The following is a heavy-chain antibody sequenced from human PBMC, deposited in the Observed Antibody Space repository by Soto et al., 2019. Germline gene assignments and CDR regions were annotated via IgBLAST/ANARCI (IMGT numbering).Heavy chain of an antibody. CDR1: GFTFSSYG. Sequence: QVQLVESGGGVVQPGRSLRLSCAASGFTFSSYGMHWVRQAPGKGLEWVAVISYDGSNKYYADSVKGRFTISRDNSKNTLYLHMNSLRAEDTAVYYCAKGGAYASRGYSPELYYWGQGTLVTVSS. CDR2: ISYDGSNK. CDR3: AKGGAYASRGYSPELYY. D-gene: IGHD3-22*01. J-gene: IGHJ4*02. V-gene: IGHV3-30*18.